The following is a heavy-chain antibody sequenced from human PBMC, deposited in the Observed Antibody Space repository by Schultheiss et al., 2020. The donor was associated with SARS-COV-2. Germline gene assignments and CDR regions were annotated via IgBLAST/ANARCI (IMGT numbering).Heavy chain of an antibody. CDR3: ARGRVAAAGSSGVNP. J-gene: IGHJ5*02. CDR2: IYYSGST. D-gene: IGHD6-13*01. Sequence: SETLSLTCTVSGGSISSYYWSWIRQPPGKGLEWIGYIYYSGSTYYNPSLKSRVTISVDTSKNQFSLKLSSVTAADTAVYYCARGRVAAAGSSGVNPWGQGTLVTVSS. CDR1: GGSISSYY. V-gene: IGHV4-59*01.